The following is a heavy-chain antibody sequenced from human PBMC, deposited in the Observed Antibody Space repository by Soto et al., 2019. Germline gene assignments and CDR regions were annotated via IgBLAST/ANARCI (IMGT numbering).Heavy chain of an antibody. Sequence: EVQLLESGGGVVQPGGSLGLSCAASGFTFSSYAMSWVRQAPGKGLEWVSTLSGSGGTTYYADSGRGRFTISRDNSKNTLYLHVNSLRAEDTAVFYGATGVDCSSASCYRGACDIWGRGTMVTVSS. CDR3: ATGVDCSSASCYRGACDI. CDR1: GFTFSSYA. CDR2: LSGSGGTT. V-gene: IGHV3-23*01. J-gene: IGHJ3*02. D-gene: IGHD2-2*01.